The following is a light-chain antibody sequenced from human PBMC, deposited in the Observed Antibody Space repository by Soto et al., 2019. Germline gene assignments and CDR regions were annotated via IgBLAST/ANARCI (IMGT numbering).Light chain of an antibody. CDR3: CSYAGLWV. J-gene: IGLJ3*02. CDR2: EGT. Sequence: QSVLTQPASVSESPGQSITISCTGATSDVGSYNRVSWYQHHSGKAPKLIIYEGTKRPSGVSNRFSGSKSGNAASLTISGLQAEDEADYYCCSYAGLWVFGGGTKVTVL. CDR1: TSDVGSYNR. V-gene: IGLV2-23*01.